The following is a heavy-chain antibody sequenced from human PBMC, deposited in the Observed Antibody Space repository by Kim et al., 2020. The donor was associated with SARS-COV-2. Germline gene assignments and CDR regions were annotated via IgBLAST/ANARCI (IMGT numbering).Heavy chain of an antibody. J-gene: IGHJ5*02. CDR2: IYYSGST. D-gene: IGHD1-26*01. CDR3: ARVGGPRWFDP. Sequence: SETLSLTCTVSGGSISSYYWSWIRQPPGKGLEWIGYIYYSGSTNYNPSLKSRVTISVDTSKNQFSLKLSSVTAADTAVYYCARVGGPRWFDPWGQGTLVTVSS. CDR1: GGSISSYY. V-gene: IGHV4-59*01.